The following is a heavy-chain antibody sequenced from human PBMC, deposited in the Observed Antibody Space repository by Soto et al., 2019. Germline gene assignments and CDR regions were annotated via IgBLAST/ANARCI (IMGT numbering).Heavy chain of an antibody. J-gene: IGHJ4*02. CDR1: GGTFGSHG. D-gene: IGHD5-18*01. Sequence: GASVKVSCKASGGTFGSHGIAWVRQAPGQGLEWMGGLIAMLGTPTYARKVQGRATITADESLTSSYLELRSLRSEDTAVYFCARGAMAHFDYWGQGTVVTVSS. V-gene: IGHV1-69*13. CDR2: LIAMLGTP. CDR3: ARGAMAHFDY.